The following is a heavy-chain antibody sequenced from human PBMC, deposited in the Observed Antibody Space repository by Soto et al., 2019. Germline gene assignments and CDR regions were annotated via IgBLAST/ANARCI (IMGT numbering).Heavy chain of an antibody. D-gene: IGHD3-16*02. CDR2: ISGSGGST. V-gene: IGHV3-23*01. Sequence: GGSLRLSCAASGFTFSSYAMSWVRQAPGKGLEWVSAISGSGGSTYYADSVKGRFTISRDNSKNTLYLQMNSLRAEDTAVYYCAKVSGVWGSYRPDYWGQGTLVTVSS. J-gene: IGHJ4*02. CDR1: GFTFSSYA. CDR3: AKVSGVWGSYRPDY.